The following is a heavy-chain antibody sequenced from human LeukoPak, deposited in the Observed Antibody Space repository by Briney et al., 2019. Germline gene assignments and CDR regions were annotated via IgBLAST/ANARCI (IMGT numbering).Heavy chain of an antibody. CDR2: IIPIFGTA. V-gene: IGHV1-69*05. CDR3: ARNAGSGRWNLGSRWDYYYYYYMDV. Sequence: GASVKVSCKASGGTFSSYAISWVRQAPGQGLEWMGGIIPIFGTANYAQKFQGRVTITTDESTSTAYMELSSLRSEDTAVYYCARNAGSGRWNLGSRWDYYYYYYMDVWGKGTTVTVSS. J-gene: IGHJ6*03. CDR1: GGTFSSYA. D-gene: IGHD1-7*01.